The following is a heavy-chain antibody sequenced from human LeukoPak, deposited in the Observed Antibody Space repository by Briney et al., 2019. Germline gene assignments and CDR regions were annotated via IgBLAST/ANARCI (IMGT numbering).Heavy chain of an antibody. J-gene: IGHJ4*02. CDR1: GYSFTAFY. D-gene: IGHD2-15*01. V-gene: IGHV1-18*04. Sequence: ASVKVSCKTSGYSFTAFYIHWVRQAPGQGLEWMGWISAYNGNTNYAQKLQGRVTMTTDTSTSTAYMELRSLRSDDTAVYYCARWDIVVVVAATLDYWGQGTLVTVSS. CDR2: ISAYNGNT. CDR3: ARWDIVVVVAATLDY.